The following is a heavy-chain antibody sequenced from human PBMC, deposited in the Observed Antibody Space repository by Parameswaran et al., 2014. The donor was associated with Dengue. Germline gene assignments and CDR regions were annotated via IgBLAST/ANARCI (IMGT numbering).Heavy chain of an antibody. V-gene: IGHV4-34*01. Sequence: VRQMPGKGLEWIGEINHSGSTNYNPSLKSRVTISVDTSKNQFSLKLSSVTAADTAVYYCARGRHSITMVRGVILPFDYWGQGTLVTVS. D-gene: IGHD3-10*01. J-gene: IGHJ4*02. CDR3: ARGRHSITMVRGVILPFDY. CDR2: INHSGST.